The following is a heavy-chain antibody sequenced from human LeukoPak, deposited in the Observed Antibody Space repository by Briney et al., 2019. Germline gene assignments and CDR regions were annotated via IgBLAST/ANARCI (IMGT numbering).Heavy chain of an antibody. V-gene: IGHV3-33*06. D-gene: IGHD4-11*01. J-gene: IGHJ4*02. Sequence: GGTLRLSCAASGFTFSNYNMHWVRQAPGKGLEWVAVIWYDGSDKYKADSVKGRFTISRDNSKNSLYLQMNSLRAEDTAVYYCAKDLDYTTYEYYFDYWGQGTLVTVS. CDR3: AKDLDYTTYEYYFDY. CDR2: IWYDGSDK. CDR1: GFTFSNYN.